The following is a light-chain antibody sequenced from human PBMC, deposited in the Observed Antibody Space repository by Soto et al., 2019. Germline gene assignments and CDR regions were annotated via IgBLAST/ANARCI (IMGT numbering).Light chain of an antibody. J-gene: IGKJ2*01. CDR1: QHVSSN. V-gene: IGKV3-15*01. CDR2: RAS. Sequence: EIVMTQSQATLSVSPGGSATLSCRASQHVSSNFAWYRQKPGQAPTLLIYRASTRATGIPARFSGSGSGTEFTLTLSSLQSEDFAVYYCQQYNNWPYTFGQGTKLEIK. CDR3: QQYNNWPYT.